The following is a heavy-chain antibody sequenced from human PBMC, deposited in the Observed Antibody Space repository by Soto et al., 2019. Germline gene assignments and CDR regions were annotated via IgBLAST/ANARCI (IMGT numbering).Heavy chain of an antibody. CDR3: ARTVGAASYFDF. CDR1: GGSMSKYY. CDR2: VYTSWTP. J-gene: IGHJ4*02. V-gene: IGHV4-4*07. Sequence: QVQLQESGPGLVKPSETLSLTCNVSGGSMSKYYWSWIRQPAGKGLEWIGRVYTSWTPNYNPSLKSRVTMAIDTSNNHFSLKLNSVTAADTAVYYCARTVGAASYFDFWGQGTLVTVSS. D-gene: IGHD1-26*01.